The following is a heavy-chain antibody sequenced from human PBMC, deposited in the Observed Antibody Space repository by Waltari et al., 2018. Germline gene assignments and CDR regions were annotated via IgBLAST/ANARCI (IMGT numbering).Heavy chain of an antibody. CDR3: ATDPNAFDI. V-gene: IGHV1-24*01. CDR2: FDHEDGET. J-gene: IGHJ3*02. CDR1: GYSLTELY. Sequence: QVQLVQSGAAVTKPGASVKVSGKVSGYSLTELYMHWVRQAPGKGLEWMGGFDHEDGETIYAQKFQGRVTMTEDTSTDTAYMELSSLRSEDTAVYYCATDPNAFDIWGQGTMVTVSS.